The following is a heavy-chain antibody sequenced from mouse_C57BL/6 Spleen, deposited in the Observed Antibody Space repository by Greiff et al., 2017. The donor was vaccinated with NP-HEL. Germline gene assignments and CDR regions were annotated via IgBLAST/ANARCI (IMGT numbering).Heavy chain of an antibody. Sequence: VQLKESGAELARPGASVKMSCKASGYTFTSYTMHWVKQRPGQGLEWIGYINPSSGYTKYNQKFKDKATLTADKSSSTAYMQLSSLTSEDSAVYFCARIYYYGPYYFDYWGQGTTLTVSS. CDR2: INPSSGYT. D-gene: IGHD1-1*01. J-gene: IGHJ2*01. CDR1: GYTFTSYT. CDR3: ARIYYYGPYYFDY. V-gene: IGHV1-4*01.